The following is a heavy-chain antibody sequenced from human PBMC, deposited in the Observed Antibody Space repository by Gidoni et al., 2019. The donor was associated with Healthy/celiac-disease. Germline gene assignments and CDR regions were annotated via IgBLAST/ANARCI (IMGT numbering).Heavy chain of an antibody. CDR3: VKSPSTYCGGDCYPLDL. CDR2: ISSNGGST. V-gene: IGHV3-64D*06. Sequence: EVQLVESGGGLVQPGGSLRLSCSASGFTFISSAMHWVRQAPGKGLEYVSAISSNGGSTYYADSVKGRFTISRDNSKNTLYLQMSSLRAEDTAVYYCVKSPSTYCGGDCYPLDLWGRGTLVTVSS. D-gene: IGHD2-21*02. CDR1: GFTFISSA. J-gene: IGHJ2*01.